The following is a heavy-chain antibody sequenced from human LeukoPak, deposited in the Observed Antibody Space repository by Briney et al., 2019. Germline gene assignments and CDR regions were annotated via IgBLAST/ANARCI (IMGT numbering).Heavy chain of an antibody. D-gene: IGHD2-15*01. V-gene: IGHV1-69*05. CDR1: GGTFSSYA. J-gene: IGHJ6*03. Sequence: SVKVSCKASGGTFSSYAISWVRQAPGQGLEWMGGIIPIFGTANYAQKFQGRVTITTDESTSTAYMELSSLRSEDTAVYYCARVRWRDYYCMDVWGKGTTVTVSS. CDR2: IIPIFGTA. CDR3: ARVRWRDYYCMDV.